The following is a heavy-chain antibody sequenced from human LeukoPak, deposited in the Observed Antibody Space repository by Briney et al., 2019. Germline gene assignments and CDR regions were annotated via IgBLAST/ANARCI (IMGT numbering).Heavy chain of an antibody. CDR2: TNPSGDST. J-gene: IGHJ5*02. CDR1: GYTFTSCY. Sequence: ASVKVSCKASGYTFTSCYIHWVRQAPGQGLEWMGKTNPSGDSTNYAQKFQGRVTMTTDTSTSTVYMELSSLRSEDTAVYYCARLSSHYGDYKVDPWGQGTLVTVSS. CDR3: ARLSSHYGDYKVDP. D-gene: IGHD4-17*01. V-gene: IGHV1-46*01.